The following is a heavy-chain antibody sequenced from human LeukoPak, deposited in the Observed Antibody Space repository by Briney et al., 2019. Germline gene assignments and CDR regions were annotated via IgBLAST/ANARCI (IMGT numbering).Heavy chain of an antibody. CDR3: AKGGGGYLDY. V-gene: IGHV3-23*01. CDR1: GFTFRSYG. J-gene: IGHJ4*02. D-gene: IGHD2-15*01. Sequence: GGSLRPSCAASGFTFRSYGMNWVRQAPGKGLDWVSGISGGGGSTYYADSVKGRFTISRDNSKNTLYLQMNSLRAEDTAVYYCAKGGGGYLDYWGQGTPVTVS. CDR2: ISGGGGST.